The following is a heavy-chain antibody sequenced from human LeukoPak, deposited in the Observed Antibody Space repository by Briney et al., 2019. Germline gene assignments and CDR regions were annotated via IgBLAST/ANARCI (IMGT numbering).Heavy chain of an antibody. D-gene: IGHD3-3*01. CDR2: ISGDGGST. CDR1: GFTFDDYA. CDR3: AKDISLWSGPDY. J-gene: IGHJ4*02. V-gene: IGHV3-43*02. Sequence: PGGSLRLSCAASGFTFDDYAMHWVRQAPGKGLQWVSLISGDGGSTYYADSVKGRFTTSRDNSKNSLYLQMNSLRTEDTALYYCAKDISLWSGPDYWGQGTLVTVSS.